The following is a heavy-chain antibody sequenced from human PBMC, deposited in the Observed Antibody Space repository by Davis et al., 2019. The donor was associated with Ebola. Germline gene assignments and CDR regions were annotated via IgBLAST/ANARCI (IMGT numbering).Heavy chain of an antibody. J-gene: IGHJ4*02. Sequence: GESLKISCAASGFTFSSYWMSWVRQAPGKGLEWVANIKQDGSEKYYVDSVKGRFTISRDNAKNSLYLQMNSLRAEDTAVYYCAREGYYFDYWGQGTLVTVSS. CDR2: IKQDGSEK. CDR3: AREGYYFDY. V-gene: IGHV3-7*01. CDR1: GFTFSSYW.